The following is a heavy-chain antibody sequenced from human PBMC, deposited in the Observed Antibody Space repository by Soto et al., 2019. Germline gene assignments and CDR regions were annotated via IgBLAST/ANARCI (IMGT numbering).Heavy chain of an antibody. CDR1: GFSFSTYN. Sequence: LRLSCAASGFSFSTYNMNWVRQAPGKGLECVSSIDASSTHIYYADSVKGRFTISRDNGKSSLYLQMDSLRAEDTALYYCVRQQYDFLVDPWGQGTLVTVSS. V-gene: IGHV3-21*01. D-gene: IGHD3-16*01. CDR3: VRQQYDFLVDP. J-gene: IGHJ5*02. CDR2: IDASSTHI.